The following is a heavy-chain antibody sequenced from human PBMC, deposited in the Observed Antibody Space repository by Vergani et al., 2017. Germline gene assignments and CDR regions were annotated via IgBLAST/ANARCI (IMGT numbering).Heavy chain of an antibody. V-gene: IGHV3-23*01. D-gene: IGHD5-12*01. Sequence: EVQLLESGGDLVQPGGSLRLSCAASGFTFNHYAMNWVRQAPGKGLEWVSGVSGSGGSTYYAGSVKGRFTISRDSSKNTLYLQMNSLSAGDTAGYYCAKANPRNSGYDYLYDYHAMDVWGQGTTVTVSS. CDR2: VSGSGGST. J-gene: IGHJ6*02. CDR3: AKANPRNSGYDYLYDYHAMDV. CDR1: GFTFNHYA.